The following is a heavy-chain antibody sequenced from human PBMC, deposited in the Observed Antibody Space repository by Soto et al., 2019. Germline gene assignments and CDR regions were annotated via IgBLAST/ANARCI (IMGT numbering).Heavy chain of an antibody. D-gene: IGHD6-6*01. CDR3: AKGIAAPGWFDP. Sequence: GGSLRLSCASSGFTFSSYAMSWVRQAPGKGLEWVSAISGSGGSTYYADSVKGRFTISRDNSKNTLYLQMNSLRAEDTAVYYCAKGIAAPGWFDPWGQGTLVTVSS. CDR1: GFTFSSYA. CDR2: ISGSGGST. V-gene: IGHV3-23*01. J-gene: IGHJ5*02.